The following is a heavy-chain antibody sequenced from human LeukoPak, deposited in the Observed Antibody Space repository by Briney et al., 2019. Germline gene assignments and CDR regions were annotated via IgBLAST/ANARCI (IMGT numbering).Heavy chain of an antibody. CDR3: ARWGLRYFDWSFDY. CDR1: GGSISSGGYY. V-gene: IGHV4-31*03. CDR2: IYYSGST. D-gene: IGHD3-9*01. Sequence: SETLSLTCTVSGGSISSGGYYWSWIRQHPGKGLEWIGYIYYSGSTYYNPSLKSRVTISVDTSKNQFSLKLSSVTAADTAVYYCARWGLRYFDWSFDYWGQGTLVTVSA. J-gene: IGHJ4*02.